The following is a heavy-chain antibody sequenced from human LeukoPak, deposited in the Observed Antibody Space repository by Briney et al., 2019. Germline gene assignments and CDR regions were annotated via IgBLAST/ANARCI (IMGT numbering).Heavy chain of an antibody. V-gene: IGHV4-4*07. CDR1: GGSISSYY. CDR3: ARDRAAGSYYYYYMDV. D-gene: IGHD6-13*01. Sequence: SETLSLTCTVSGGSISSYYWSWIRQPAGKGLEWIGRIYTSGSTNYNPSLKSRVTMSVDTSKNQFSLKLSSVTAADTAVYYCARDRAAGSYYYYYMDVWGKGTTVTVSS. J-gene: IGHJ6*03. CDR2: IYTSGST.